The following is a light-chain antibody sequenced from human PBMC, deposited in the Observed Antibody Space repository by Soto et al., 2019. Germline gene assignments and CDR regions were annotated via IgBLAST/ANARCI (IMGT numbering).Light chain of an antibody. V-gene: IGKV3-20*01. J-gene: IGKJ2*01. CDR3: QQYGSSWYT. Sequence: EIVLTQSPGTLSLSPGERATLSCRASQSVGSSYLAWYQQKPGQAPRLLIYGASSRATGIPDRFSGSGSGTDFTLTISRLEPEDFAVYYCQQYGSSWYTFGQGTKLEIK. CDR1: QSVGSSY. CDR2: GAS.